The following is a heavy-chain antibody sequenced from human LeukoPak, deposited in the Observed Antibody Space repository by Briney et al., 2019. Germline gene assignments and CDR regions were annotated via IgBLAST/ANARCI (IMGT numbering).Heavy chain of an antibody. J-gene: IGHJ1*01. CDR2: INHSGST. V-gene: IGHV4-34*01. CDR3: ARGRKYHDSSGYYLEYFQH. D-gene: IGHD3-22*01. Sequence: SETLSLTCAVYGGSFSGYYWSWIRQPPGKGLEWIGEINHSGSTNYNPSLKSRVTISVDTSKNQFSLKLSSVTAADTAVYYCARGRKYHDSSGYYLEYFQHWGQGTLVTVSS. CDR1: GGSFSGYY.